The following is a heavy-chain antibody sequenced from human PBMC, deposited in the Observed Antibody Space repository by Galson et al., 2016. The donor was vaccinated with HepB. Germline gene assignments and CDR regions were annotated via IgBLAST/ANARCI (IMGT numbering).Heavy chain of an antibody. D-gene: IGHD1-26*01. CDR2: ISYDGSSK. J-gene: IGHJ6*02. V-gene: IGHV3-30-3*02. CDR1: GFNFRSYA. CDR3: AKNGGSLAADV. Sequence: SLRLSCAASGFNFRSYAMHWVRQAPGKGLEWVAVISYDGSSKYYADSVKGRFTISRDNSKNTVFLQMNSLRAEDTALYYCAKNGGSLAADVWGQGTTVIVSS.